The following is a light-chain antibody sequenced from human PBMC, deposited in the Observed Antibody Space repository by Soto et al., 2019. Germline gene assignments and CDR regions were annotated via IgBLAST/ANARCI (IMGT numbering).Light chain of an antibody. CDR1: QSVSSY. CDR3: QQRSNSPLT. Sequence: EIVLTQSPATLSLSPGERATLSCRASQSVSSYLAWYHQKPGQAPRLLIYDASNSATGIPARFSGSGSGTDLTLTISSLEPEDFAVYYCQQRSNSPLTFGGGTKVEIK. J-gene: IGKJ4*01. CDR2: DAS. V-gene: IGKV3-11*01.